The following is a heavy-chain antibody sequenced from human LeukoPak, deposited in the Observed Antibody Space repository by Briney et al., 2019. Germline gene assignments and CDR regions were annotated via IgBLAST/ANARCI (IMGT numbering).Heavy chain of an antibody. V-gene: IGHV3-21*01. Sequence: PGGSLRLSCAASGFTFSSYSMNWVRQAPGKGLEWVSSISSSSSYIYYADSVKGRFTISRDNAKNSLYLQMNSLRAEDTAVYYCARYSSIAARPDYWGQGTLVTVSS. J-gene: IGHJ4*02. CDR1: GFTFSSYS. CDR2: ISSSSSYI. CDR3: ARYSSIAARPDY. D-gene: IGHD6-6*01.